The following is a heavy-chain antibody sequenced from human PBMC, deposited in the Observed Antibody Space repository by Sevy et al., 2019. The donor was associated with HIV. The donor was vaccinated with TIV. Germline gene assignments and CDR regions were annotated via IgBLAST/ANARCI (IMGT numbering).Heavy chain of an antibody. CDR3: AKGGDFWSGYYSYYFDY. CDR1: GFTFSSYA. CDR2: ISGSGGST. D-gene: IGHD3-3*01. Sequence: GGSLRLSCAASGFTFSSYAMSWVRQAPGKGLEWVSAISGSGGSTYYADSVKGRFTISRDNSKNTRYLQMNSLRAEDTAVYYCAKGGDFWSGYYSYYFDYWGQGTLVTVSS. J-gene: IGHJ4*02. V-gene: IGHV3-23*01.